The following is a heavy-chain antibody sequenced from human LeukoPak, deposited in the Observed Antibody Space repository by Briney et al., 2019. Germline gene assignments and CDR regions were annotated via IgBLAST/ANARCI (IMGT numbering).Heavy chain of an antibody. D-gene: IGHD3-10*01. Sequence: GGSLRLSCAASGFTFSSYAMHWVRQAPGKGLEWVAVISYDGSNKYYADSVKGRFTISRDNSKNTLYLQMNSLRAEDTAVYYCARARRGSGSYFGMDVWGQGTTVTVSS. CDR1: GFTFSSYA. J-gene: IGHJ6*02. CDR3: ARARRGSGSYFGMDV. CDR2: ISYDGSNK. V-gene: IGHV3-30-3*01.